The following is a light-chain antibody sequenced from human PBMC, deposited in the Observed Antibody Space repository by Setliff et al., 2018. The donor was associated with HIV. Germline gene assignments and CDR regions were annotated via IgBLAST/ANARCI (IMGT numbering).Light chain of an antibody. Sequence: SVLTQPASVSGSPGQSITISCTGTSSDVGGYSYVSWYQQHPGKAPKLIIYEVRNRPSGVSNRFSGSKSGNTASLTISGLRAEDEADYYCSSYASTNTLPFGTGTKGTVL. J-gene: IGLJ1*01. CDR2: EVR. CDR3: SSYASTNTLP. V-gene: IGLV2-14*03. CDR1: SSDVGGYSY.